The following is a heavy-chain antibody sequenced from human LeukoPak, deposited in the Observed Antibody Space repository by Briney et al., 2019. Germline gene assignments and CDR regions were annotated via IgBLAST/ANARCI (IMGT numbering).Heavy chain of an antibody. J-gene: IGHJ3*02. CDR2: FDPEDGET. D-gene: IGHD1-26*01. CDR3: AALRTAIVRAITDAFDI. V-gene: IGHV1-24*01. Sequence: ASVTVSFKVTGYTHTELSMHWVRQAPGKGLEWMGGFDPEDGETIYAQKFQGRVTMTEDASTDTAYMQLSSLRSEDTAVYYCAALRTAIVRAITDAFDIWGQGTMVTVSS. CDR1: GYTHTELS.